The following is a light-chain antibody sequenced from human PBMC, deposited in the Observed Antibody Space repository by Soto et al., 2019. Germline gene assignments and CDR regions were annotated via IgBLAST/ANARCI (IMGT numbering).Light chain of an antibody. CDR3: QQYNNWPRT. V-gene: IGKV3-15*01. Sequence: IVMTQSPATLSVSPGERATLSCRASQSVSSNLAWYQQKPGQAPRLLIYAASTRATGIPARFSGSGSGTEFTLNISSLQSEDFAVYSCQQYNNWPRTFGQGTKLEIK. CDR1: QSVSSN. J-gene: IGKJ2*01. CDR2: AAS.